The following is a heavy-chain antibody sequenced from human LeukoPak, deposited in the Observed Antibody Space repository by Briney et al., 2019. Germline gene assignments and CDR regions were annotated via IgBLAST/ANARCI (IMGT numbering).Heavy chain of an antibody. Sequence: GGSLTLSCAACGFKFDEYEMRWVRQVPGKGLEYASGICRSGRARGYGDSGKGRFTISRDNAKDSLFLQLNSLRAEDTALYPCARVPGSHYYSYMDVWGKGAAVTVSS. CDR3: ARVPGSHYYSYMDV. CDR2: ICRSGRAR. J-gene: IGHJ6*03. V-gene: IGHV3-20*01. CDR1: GFKFDEYE.